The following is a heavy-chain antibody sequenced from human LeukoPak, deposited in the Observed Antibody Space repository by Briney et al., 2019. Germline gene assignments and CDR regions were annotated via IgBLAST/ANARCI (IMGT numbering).Heavy chain of an antibody. CDR2: IYYSGST. D-gene: IGHD3-9*01. Sequence: SETLSLTCTVSGGSISSSSYYWGWIRQPPGKGLEWIGSIYYSGSTSYNPSLKSRVTISVDTSKNQFSLKLTSVTAADTAFYYCARTVWYYDILTGLGYYAPFDYWGQGTLVTVSS. CDR3: ARTVWYYDILTGLGYYAPFDY. J-gene: IGHJ4*02. CDR1: GGSISSSSYY. V-gene: IGHV4-39*07.